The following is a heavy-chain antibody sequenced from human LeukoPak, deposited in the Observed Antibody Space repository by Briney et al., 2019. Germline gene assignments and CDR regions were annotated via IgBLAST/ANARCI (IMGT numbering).Heavy chain of an antibody. V-gene: IGHV3-30*03. CDR1: EFSVGSNY. Sequence: RGSLRLSCAAPEFSVGSNYMTWVRQAPGKGLEWVAVISYDGSNKYYADSVKGRFTISRDTSKNTLYLQMNSLRAEDTAVYYCARDILNVYYYDSSGYSAMGYWGQGTLVTVSS. D-gene: IGHD3-22*01. CDR2: ISYDGSNK. J-gene: IGHJ4*02. CDR3: ARDILNVYYYDSSGYSAMGY.